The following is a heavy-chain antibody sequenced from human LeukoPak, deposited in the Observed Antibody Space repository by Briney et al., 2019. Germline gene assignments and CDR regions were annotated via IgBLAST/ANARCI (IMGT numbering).Heavy chain of an antibody. D-gene: IGHD6-25*01. CDR1: GFTFSSYG. V-gene: IGHV3-30*18. J-gene: IGHJ1*01. CDR3: AKESRLHEYFQH. CDR2: ISYDGSNK. Sequence: GGSLRLTCAASGFTFSSYGMHWVRQAPGKGLEWVAVISYDGSNKYYADSVKGRFTISRDNSKNTLYLQMNSLRAEDTAVYYCAKESRLHEYFQHWGQGTLVTVSS.